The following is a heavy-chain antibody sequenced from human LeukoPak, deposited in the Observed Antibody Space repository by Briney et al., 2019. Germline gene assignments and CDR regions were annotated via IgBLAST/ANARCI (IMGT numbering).Heavy chain of an antibody. D-gene: IGHD3-10*01. Sequence: GGSLRLSCAASGFTFSSYAMHWVRQAPGKGLEWVGVMSYDGSNKYYADSVKGRFNISRDNSENTLYLLTNSLRGEDTAIYYCALLGSKLLWRVDYWGQGTLVTVSS. CDR2: MSYDGSNK. V-gene: IGHV3-30*04. J-gene: IGHJ4*02. CDR1: GFTFSSYA. CDR3: ALLGSKLLWRVDY.